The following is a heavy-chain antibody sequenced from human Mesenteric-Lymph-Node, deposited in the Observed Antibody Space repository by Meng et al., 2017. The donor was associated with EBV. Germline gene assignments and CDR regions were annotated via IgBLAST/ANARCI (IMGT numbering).Heavy chain of an antibody. CDR3: ARDQSGLSGFDP. CDR1: GGSFSGYY. Sequence: QWPLQQWGAGLLKPSETLSLTCAVYGGSFSGYYWSWIRQPPGKGLEWIGEINHSGSTNYNPSLKSRVTISVDTSKNQFSLRLSSVTAADTAVYYCARDQSGLSGFDPWGQGTLVTVSS. D-gene: IGHD3-3*01. V-gene: IGHV4-34*01. CDR2: INHSGST. J-gene: IGHJ5*02.